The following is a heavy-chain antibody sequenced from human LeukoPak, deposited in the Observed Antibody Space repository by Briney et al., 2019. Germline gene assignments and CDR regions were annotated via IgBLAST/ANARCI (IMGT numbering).Heavy chain of an antibody. D-gene: IGHD4-17*01. V-gene: IGHV3-30*18. Sequence: GGSLRLSCAASGFTFSSYGMHWVRQAPGKGLEWVAVISYDGSNKYYADSVKGRFTISRDNSKNTLYLQMNSLRAEDTAVYYCAKDLSPVTSSDAHYYYYYGMDVWAKGPRSPSPQ. CDR3: AKDLSPVTSSDAHYYYYYGMDV. CDR1: GFTFSSYG. CDR2: ISYDGSNK. J-gene: IGHJ6*04.